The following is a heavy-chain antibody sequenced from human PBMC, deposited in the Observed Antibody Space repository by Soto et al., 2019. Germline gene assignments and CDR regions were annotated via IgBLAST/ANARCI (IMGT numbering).Heavy chain of an antibody. Sequence: QLQLQESGPGLVKPSETLSLTCTVSGGSVSRSNCYWGWIRQPPGKGLEWIGSIYSTGSTYYNPSLKSRVTISVDTSQNQFSLKLSSMTATDTAVYYCAGLGKMETNLGGYYYYAMDLWGQGTTVTVSS. CDR2: IYSTGST. D-gene: IGHD1-26*01. J-gene: IGHJ6*02. CDR3: AGLGKMETNLGGYYYYAMDL. CDR1: GGSVSRSNCY. V-gene: IGHV4-39*01.